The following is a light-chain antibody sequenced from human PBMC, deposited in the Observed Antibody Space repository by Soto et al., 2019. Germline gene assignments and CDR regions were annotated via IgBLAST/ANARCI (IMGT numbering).Light chain of an antibody. Sequence: QSVLTQPASVSGSPGQSITISCTGTSSDVGSYNLVSWYQQYPGKAPKLMIYDVSNRPSGVSNRFSGSKSGNTASLTISGLQAEDEADYYCSSYTTSSTWVFGGGTKLTV. CDR2: DVS. V-gene: IGLV2-14*02. CDR3: SSYTTSSTWV. J-gene: IGLJ3*02. CDR1: SSDVGSYNL.